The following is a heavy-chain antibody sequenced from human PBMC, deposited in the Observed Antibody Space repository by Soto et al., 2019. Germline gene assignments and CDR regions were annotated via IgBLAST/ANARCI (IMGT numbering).Heavy chain of an antibody. Sequence: QVQLVQSGAEVKKPGSSVKVSCKTSGDTFSSYGINWVRLAPGQGLAWMGRIKPVFGSPVYARKFEGRLTMTADESTSTAYMQLSSLRSEDTAVYYCARAGGHCSSTSCVDFWGQGTLITVSS. J-gene: IGHJ4*02. CDR3: ARAGGHCSSTSCVDF. CDR2: IKPVFGSP. V-gene: IGHV1-69*01. D-gene: IGHD2-2*01. CDR1: GDTFSSYG.